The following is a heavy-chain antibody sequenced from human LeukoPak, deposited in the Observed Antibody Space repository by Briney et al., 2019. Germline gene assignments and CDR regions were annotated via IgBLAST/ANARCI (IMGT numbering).Heavy chain of an antibody. V-gene: IGHV1-2*02. CDR3: ARGLLVHESGGSGWYHL. J-gene: IGHJ4*02. D-gene: IGHD6-19*01. Sequence: ASVKVSCKASGYTFTSYAMHWVRQAPGQGLEWMGWINPNIDDTNYAQNFQGRVTMTRDTSTSTAYMELTRLEFDDTAIYYCARGLLVHESGGSGWYHLWGQGTLVTVSS. CDR1: GYTFTSYA. CDR2: INPNIDDT.